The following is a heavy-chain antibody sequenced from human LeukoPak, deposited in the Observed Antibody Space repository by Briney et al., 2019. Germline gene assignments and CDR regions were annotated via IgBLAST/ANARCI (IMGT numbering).Heavy chain of an antibody. J-gene: IGHJ4*02. CDR3: ARDFDY. Sequence: GGSLRLSCAASGFTFSSYAMSWVRQAPGKGLERVSYISSSSSTIYYADSVKGRFTISRDNAKNSLYLQMNSLRAEDTAVYYCARDFDYWGQGTLVTVSS. V-gene: IGHV3-48*01. CDR1: GFTFSSYA. CDR2: ISSSSSTI.